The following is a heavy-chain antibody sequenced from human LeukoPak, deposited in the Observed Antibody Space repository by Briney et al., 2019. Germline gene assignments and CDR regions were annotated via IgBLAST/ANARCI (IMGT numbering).Heavy chain of an antibody. CDR1: AGSINSGNYY. Sequence: SETLSLTCTVSAGSINSGNYYWSWIRQPAGKGLEWIGRIYSPGTNYNYNPSLKSRVTISIDTSKNQFSLKLTSVTAADTAVYYCARGIGTSYDSSRDAFDIWGQGTMVTVSS. CDR3: ARGIGTSYDSSRDAFDI. D-gene: IGHD3-22*01. J-gene: IGHJ3*02. V-gene: IGHV4-61*02. CDR2: IYSPGTN.